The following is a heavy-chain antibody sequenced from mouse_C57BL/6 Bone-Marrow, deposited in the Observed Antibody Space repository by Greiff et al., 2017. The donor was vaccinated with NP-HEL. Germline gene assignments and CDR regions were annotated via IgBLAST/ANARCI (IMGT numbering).Heavy chain of an antibody. Sequence: EVQLVESGAELVRPGASVKLSCTASGFNIKDDYMHWVKQRPEQGLEWIGWIDPENGDTEYASKFQGKASITADTSSNTAYLQLSSLTSEDTAVYYCTTETTAPFDYWGQGTTLTVSS. CDR2: IDPENGDT. V-gene: IGHV14-4*01. CDR3: TTETTAPFDY. CDR1: GFNIKDDY. D-gene: IGHD1-2*01. J-gene: IGHJ2*01.